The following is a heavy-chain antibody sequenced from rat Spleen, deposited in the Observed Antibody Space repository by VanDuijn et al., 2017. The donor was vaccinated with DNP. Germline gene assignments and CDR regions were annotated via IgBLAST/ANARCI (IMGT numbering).Heavy chain of an antibody. D-gene: IGHD1-6*01. V-gene: IGHV2-30*01. CDR1: GFPLTNSP. CDR2: LLTNGST. J-gene: IGHJ2*01. Sequence: QVQLKESGPGLMQPSQTLSLTCIVSGFPLTNSPLHWVRQPFGKGLERVGMLLTNGSTDGNSALKSRLTISRDSSKSQVILKMNSLQTEDIGTYYCAREHILQPFDYWGQGVMVTVSS. CDR3: AREHILQPFDY.